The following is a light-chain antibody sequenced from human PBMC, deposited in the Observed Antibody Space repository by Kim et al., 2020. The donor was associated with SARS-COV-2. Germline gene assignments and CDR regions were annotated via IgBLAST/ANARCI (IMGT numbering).Light chain of an antibody. CDR3: QQYNTWPPYT. V-gene: IGKV3-15*01. J-gene: IGKJ2*01. Sequence: EIVMTQSPATLSVSPGERATLSCRASQSISSNLAWYQHNPGQAPRLLIYGASARATGIPARFSGSGSGTEFTLTISSLQSEDFAVYYCQQYNTWPPYTFGQGTKLEIK. CDR2: GAS. CDR1: QSISSN.